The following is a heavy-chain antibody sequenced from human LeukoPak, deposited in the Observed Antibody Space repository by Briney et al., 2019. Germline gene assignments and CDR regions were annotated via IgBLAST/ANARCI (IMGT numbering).Heavy chain of an antibody. V-gene: IGHV3-48*01. J-gene: IGHJ4*02. CDR3: ARGSNSDFWSGYYVGY. D-gene: IGHD3-3*01. Sequence: GGSLRLSCAASGFTFSSYSMNWVRQAPGKGLEWVSYISSSSSTIYYADSVKGRFTISRDNAKNSLYLQMNSLRAEDTAVYYCARGSNSDFWSGYYVGYWGQGTLVTVSS. CDR2: ISSSSSTI. CDR1: GFTFSSYS.